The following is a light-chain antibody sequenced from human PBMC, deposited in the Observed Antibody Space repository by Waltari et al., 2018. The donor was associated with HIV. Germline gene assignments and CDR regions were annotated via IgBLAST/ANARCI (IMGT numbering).Light chain of an antibody. CDR2: FAS. CDR1: QGIGDS. V-gene: IGKV6-21*02. J-gene: IGKJ4*01. CDR3: HQTGSLPLT. Sequence: EVVLTQSPDLHSVTPTEKVTITCRASQGIGDSLHWYQQKPDQSPKLLFKFASQSISGVPSRFSCSGSGTDFTLTINSLEAEDAATYYCHQTGSLPLTFGGGTKVEIK.